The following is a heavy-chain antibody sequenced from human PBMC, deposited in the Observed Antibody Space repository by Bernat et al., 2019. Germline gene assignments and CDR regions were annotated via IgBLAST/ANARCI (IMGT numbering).Heavy chain of an antibody. CDR2: IGATGVTT. Sequence: EVQLLESGGDLVQPGGTLKLSCAASGFTFSTYPMSWVRQAPGKGLEWVSSIGATGVTTYYADSVRGRFAISRDNSRNTLYLQMDSLRAEDTAVYYCARILIAAGLDYWGQGTLVSVS. J-gene: IGHJ4*02. D-gene: IGHD6-6*01. CDR3: ARILIAAGLDY. CDR1: GFTFSTYP. V-gene: IGHV3-23*01.